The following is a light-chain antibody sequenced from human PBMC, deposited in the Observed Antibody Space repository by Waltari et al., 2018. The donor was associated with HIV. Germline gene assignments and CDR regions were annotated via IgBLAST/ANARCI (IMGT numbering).Light chain of an antibody. CDR3: QAWDSHNVI. Sequence: SYELTQPPSVSVSPGQTAIIPCSGAKLGDKYASWYQQRPGTSPVLVIYEDVKRPSGIHERCSGSNSGNTATLTISGTQAMDESDYYCQAWDSHNVIFGGGTKLTVL. CDR2: EDV. J-gene: IGLJ2*01. CDR1: KLGDKY. V-gene: IGLV3-1*01.